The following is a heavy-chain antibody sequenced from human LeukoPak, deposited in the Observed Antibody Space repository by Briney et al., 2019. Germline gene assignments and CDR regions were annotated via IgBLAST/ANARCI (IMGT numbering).Heavy chain of an antibody. CDR1: GGSFSGYY. Sequence: SETLSLTCAVFGGSFSGYYWSWIRQPPGKGLEWIGEINHSGSTNYNPSLKSRVTISVDTSKNQFSLRLSSVTAADTAVYYCARDPYDYVWGSYRYTFHDAFDIWGQGTMVTVSS. D-gene: IGHD3-16*02. V-gene: IGHV4-34*01. CDR3: ARDPYDYVWGSYRYTFHDAFDI. J-gene: IGHJ3*02. CDR2: INHSGST.